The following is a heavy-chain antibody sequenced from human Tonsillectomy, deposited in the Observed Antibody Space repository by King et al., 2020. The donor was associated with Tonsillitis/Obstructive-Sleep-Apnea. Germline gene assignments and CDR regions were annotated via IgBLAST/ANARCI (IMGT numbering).Heavy chain of an antibody. V-gene: IGHV3-49*05. CDR3: TRDDDSALD. Sequence: VQLVESGGGLVKPGRSLRLSCTASGFTFSNYGMSWFRQAPGRGLEWVGFIRSEAYGGTTEYAAPVKGRFTISRDDSKSIAYLHMNSLKTEDPAVYYCTRDDDSALDWGQGTLVTVSS. D-gene: IGHD2-15*01. J-gene: IGHJ4*02. CDR1: GFTFSNYG. CDR2: IRSEAYGGTT.